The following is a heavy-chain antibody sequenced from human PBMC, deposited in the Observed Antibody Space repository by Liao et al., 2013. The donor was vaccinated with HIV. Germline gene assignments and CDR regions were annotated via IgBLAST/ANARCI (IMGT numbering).Heavy chain of an antibody. Sequence: QVQLQQWGAGLLQPSETLSLTCGVSGGSFSGYYCSWIRQSPGKGLEWIGEINHSGSTKYNPSLKSRVTISVDTSKNQFSLRLNSVTAADTAVYYCARDAYDSSGSYYDGDGYDVWGPGTLVTVSS. V-gene: IGHV4-34*01. J-gene: IGHJ3*01. CDR2: INHSGST. CDR3: ARDAYDSSGSYYDGDGYDV. CDR1: GGSFSGYY. D-gene: IGHD3-22*01.